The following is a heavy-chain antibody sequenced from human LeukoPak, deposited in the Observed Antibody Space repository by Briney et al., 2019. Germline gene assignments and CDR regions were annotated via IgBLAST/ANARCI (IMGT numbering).Heavy chain of an antibody. V-gene: IGHV3-23*01. CDR1: GFTFSSYA. Sequence: GGSLRLSCAASGFTFSSYAMSWVRQAPGKGLEWVSAISGSGGSTYYADSVKGRFTISRDNAKNSLYLQMNSLRDEDTAVYYCARRHDYGDFWGQGTLVTVSS. CDR2: ISGSGGST. CDR3: ARRHDYGDF. J-gene: IGHJ4*02.